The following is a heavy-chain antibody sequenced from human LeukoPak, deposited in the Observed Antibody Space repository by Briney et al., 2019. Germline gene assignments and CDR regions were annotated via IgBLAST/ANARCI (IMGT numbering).Heavy chain of an antibody. D-gene: IGHD1-26*01. CDR3: AREGSVSRYSYYGIDV. CDR1: DDSISIVSYY. J-gene: IGHJ6*02. V-gene: IGHV4-39*07. Sequence: SETLSLTCNVSDDSISIVSYYWAWIRQTPGKGLEWIGSIYYYSGSTYYNPSLKSRVTISVDTSKNQFSLKLNSVTAADTAVYYCAREGSVSRYSYYGIDVWGQGTTVTVSS. CDR2: IYYYSGST.